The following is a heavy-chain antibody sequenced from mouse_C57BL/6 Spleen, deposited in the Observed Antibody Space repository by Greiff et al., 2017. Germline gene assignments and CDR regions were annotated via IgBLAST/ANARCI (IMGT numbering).Heavy chain of an antibody. D-gene: IGHD3-2*02. CDR1: GFTFSSYA. Sequence: EVHLVESGEGLVKPGGSLKLSCAASGFTFSSYAMSWVRQTPEKRLEWVAYISSGGDYIYYADTVKGRFTISRDNARNTLYLQMSNLKSEDTAMYYCTRYSSGYGDYWGQGTTLTVSS. J-gene: IGHJ2*01. CDR3: TRYSSGYGDY. CDR2: ISSGGDYI. V-gene: IGHV5-9-1*02.